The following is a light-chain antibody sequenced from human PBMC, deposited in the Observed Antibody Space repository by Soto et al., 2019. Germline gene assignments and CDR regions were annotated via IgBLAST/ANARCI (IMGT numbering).Light chain of an antibody. CDR2: GAS. CDR3: QQYKNWPWT. CDR1: QSVSSS. J-gene: IGKJ1*01. V-gene: IGKV3-15*01. Sequence: EFVLTQSPGTLSLSPGERATLSCRTSQSVSSSLAWYQQKPGQAPSLLIYGASTRATGIPARFSGSGSGTEFTLTISSLQSEDCAVYYCQQYKNWPWTFGQGTKVDIK.